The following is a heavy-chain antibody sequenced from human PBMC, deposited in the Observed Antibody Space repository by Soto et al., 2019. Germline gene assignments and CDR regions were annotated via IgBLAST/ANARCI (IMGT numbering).Heavy chain of an antibody. CDR1: GFTFSSYW. CDR3: ARQGGYCSGGSCYSGYYYYMDV. Sequence: GGSLRLSCAASGFTFSSYWMHWVRQAPGKGLVWVSRINSDGSSTSYADSVKGRFTISRDNAKNTLYLQMNSLRAEDTAVYYCARQGGYCSGGSCYSGYYYYMDVWGKGTTVTVSS. V-gene: IGHV3-74*01. D-gene: IGHD2-15*01. J-gene: IGHJ6*03. CDR2: INSDGSST.